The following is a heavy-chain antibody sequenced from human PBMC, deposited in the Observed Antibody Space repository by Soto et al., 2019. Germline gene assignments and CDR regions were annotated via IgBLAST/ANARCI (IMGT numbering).Heavy chain of an antibody. CDR1: GGTFSSYT. D-gene: IGHD3-10*01. J-gene: IGHJ6*02. Sequence: QVQLVQSGAEVRKPGSSVKVSCKASGGTFSSYTLSWVRQAPGRGLEWMGGGIPIFDKTKYAQKFQGRDTITANESTSTVYLELRSPRFDDTAVDYCARDRGPARLYYYGMDVWGQGTTVTVSS. V-gene: IGHV1-69*01. CDR3: ARDRGPARLYYYGMDV. CDR2: GIPIFDKT.